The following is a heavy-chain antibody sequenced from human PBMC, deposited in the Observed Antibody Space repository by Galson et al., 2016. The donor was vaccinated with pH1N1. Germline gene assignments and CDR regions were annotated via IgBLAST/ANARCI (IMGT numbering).Heavy chain of an antibody. CDR3: ARETTISGVVMDFDS. J-gene: IGHJ4*02. D-gene: IGHD3-3*01. CDR2: INGDGSST. V-gene: IGHV3-74*01. Sequence: SLRLSCAASGFTFSSHWMHWVRQAPGKGLVWVSRINGDGSSTSYADSVEGRFTISRDNARNTLYLQMDSLRAEDTAVYYCARETTISGVVMDFDSWGQGTQVTVSS. CDR1: GFTFSSHW.